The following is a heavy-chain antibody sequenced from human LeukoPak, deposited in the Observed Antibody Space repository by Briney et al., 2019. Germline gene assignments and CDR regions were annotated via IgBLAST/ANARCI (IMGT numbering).Heavy chain of an antibody. CDR3: AKGLSTYYHDSRTPDY. CDR1: GFTFSSYG. J-gene: IGHJ4*02. V-gene: IGHV3-30*02. D-gene: IGHD3-22*01. Sequence: GGSLRLSCATSGFTFSSYGIHWVRQAPGKGLEWVAFIRFDGSNKYYADSVKGRFTISRDNSKNTLYLQMNSLRAEDTAVYYCAKGLSTYYHDSRTPDYWGQGTLVTVSS. CDR2: IRFDGSNK.